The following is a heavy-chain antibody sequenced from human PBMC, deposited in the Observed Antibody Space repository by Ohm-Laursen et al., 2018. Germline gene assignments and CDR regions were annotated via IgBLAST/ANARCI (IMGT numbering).Heavy chain of an antibody. Sequence: GSSVKVSCNTSGYTFTVYGISWVRQAPGQGLEWMGWISAYNGITNYVQNLQGRVTMTTDTSTSTVYMELRSLRSDDTAVYYCARTYCNSATCFHPFDVWGQGTMVTVSS. V-gene: IGHV1-18*01. J-gene: IGHJ3*01. CDR3: ARTYCNSATCFHPFDV. CDR2: ISAYNGIT. D-gene: IGHD2/OR15-2a*01. CDR1: GYTFTVYG.